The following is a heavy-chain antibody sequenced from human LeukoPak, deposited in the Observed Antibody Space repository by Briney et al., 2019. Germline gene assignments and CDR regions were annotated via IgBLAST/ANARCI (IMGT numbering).Heavy chain of an antibody. CDR2: IYYSGST. CDR1: GGSISSYY. J-gene: IGHJ2*01. CDR3: ASAVTDCSGGSCYYQDANWYFDL. Sequence: PSETLSLTCTVSGGSISSYYWSWIRQPPGKGLEWIGYIYYSGSTNYNPSLKSRVTISVDTSKNQFSLKLSSVTAADTAVYYCASAVTDCSGGSCYYQDANWYFDLWGRGTLVTVPS. D-gene: IGHD2-15*01. V-gene: IGHV4-59*01.